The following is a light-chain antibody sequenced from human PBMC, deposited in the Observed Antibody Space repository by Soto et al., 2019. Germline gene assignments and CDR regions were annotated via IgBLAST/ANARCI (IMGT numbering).Light chain of an antibody. CDR3: HHYNSWPYT. CDR2: DAS. CDR1: QSIRNY. Sequence: EVVLTQSPATLSLSPGERATLSCRASQSIRNYLAWYQQKPGQAPRLLIYDASNRATGIPARFSGSGSGTEFTLTISSLQSEDFAVYYCHHYNSWPYTFGQGTKVDIK. V-gene: IGKV3-15*01. J-gene: IGKJ2*01.